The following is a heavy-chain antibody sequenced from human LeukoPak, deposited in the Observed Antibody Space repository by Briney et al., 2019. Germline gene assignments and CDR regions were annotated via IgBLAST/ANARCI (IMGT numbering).Heavy chain of an antibody. V-gene: IGHV4-59*04. CDR3: ARETGYSYGYTRDY. Sequence: PSETLSLTCTVSGGSISSYYWSWIRQPPGKGLEWIGYIYHSGSTYYNPSLKSRVTISVDRSKNQFSLKLSSVTAADTALYYCARETGYSYGYTRDYWGQGTPVTVSS. D-gene: IGHD5-18*01. CDR1: GGSISSYY. J-gene: IGHJ4*02. CDR2: IYHSGST.